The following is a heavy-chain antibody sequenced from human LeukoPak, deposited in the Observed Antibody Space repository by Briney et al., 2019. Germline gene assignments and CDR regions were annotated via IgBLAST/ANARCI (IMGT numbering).Heavy chain of an antibody. J-gene: IGHJ4*02. V-gene: IGHV1-46*01. Sequence: ASVKVSCKAFGYSLTNYYVHWVRQAPGQGLEWMGEINPSGGSTSYAQKFQGRITVTRDTYTNTVYMDLSSLRSEDTATYYCARVAPTTRIGAGRFDYWGQGSLLTVAS. CDR1: GYSLTNYY. CDR2: INPSGGST. D-gene: IGHD5-12*01. CDR3: ARVAPTTRIGAGRFDY.